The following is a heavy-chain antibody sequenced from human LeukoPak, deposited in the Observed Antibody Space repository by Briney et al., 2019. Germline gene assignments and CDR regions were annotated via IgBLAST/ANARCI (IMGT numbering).Heavy chain of an antibody. CDR3: ARDLRSRSYAEHFDY. V-gene: IGHV1-18*04. J-gene: IGHJ4*02. Sequence: ASVKVSCKASGYTFTSYYMHWVRQAPGQGLEWMGWISAYNGNTNYAQKLQGRVTMTTDTSTSTAYMELRSLGSDDTAVYYCARDLRSRSYAEHFDYWGQGTLVTVSS. CDR2: ISAYNGNT. CDR1: GYTFTSYY. D-gene: IGHD1-26*01.